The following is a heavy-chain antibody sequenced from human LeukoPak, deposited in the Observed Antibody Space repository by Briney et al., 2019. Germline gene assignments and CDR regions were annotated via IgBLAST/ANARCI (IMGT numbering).Heavy chain of an antibody. V-gene: IGHV3-13*01. D-gene: IGHD5-18*01. CDR2: IGTAGDT. CDR1: GFTFSSYD. CDR3: AKEERIQLWLGGFDY. J-gene: IGHJ4*02. Sequence: GGSLRLSCAASGFTFSSYDMHWVRQPTGKGLEWVSGIGTAGDTYHLGSVKGRFTISRENAKNSLYLQMNSLRAGDTAVYYCAKEERIQLWLGGFDYWGQGTLVTVSS.